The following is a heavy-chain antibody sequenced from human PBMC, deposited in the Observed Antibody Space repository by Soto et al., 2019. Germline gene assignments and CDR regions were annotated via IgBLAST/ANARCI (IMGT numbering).Heavy chain of an antibody. V-gene: IGHV3-64*01. J-gene: IGHJ6*03. D-gene: IGHD6-6*01. Sequence: GSLRLSCAASGFTLSGYAMDWVRQAPGKGLEYVSGISSNGVGTYYANSVQGRFTISRDNSRNTVYLQMGSLRPEDMAVYYCARRARPDFYYMDVWGKGTTVTVSS. CDR3: ARRARPDFYYMDV. CDR2: ISSNGVGT. CDR1: GFTLSGYA.